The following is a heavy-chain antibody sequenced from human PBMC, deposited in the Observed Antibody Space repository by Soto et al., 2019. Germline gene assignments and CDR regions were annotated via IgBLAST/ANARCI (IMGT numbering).Heavy chain of an antibody. D-gene: IGHD3-9*01. CDR2: INPNSGGT. CDR1: GYTFTGYY. V-gene: IGHV1-2*02. CDR3: AREEGYDILPGYYYYGMDV. J-gene: IGHJ6*02. Sequence: ASVKVSCKASGYTFTGYYMHWVRQAPGQGLEWMGWINPNSGGTNYAQKFQGRVTMTRDTSISTAYMELSRLRSDDTAVYYCAREEGYDILPGYYYYGMDVWGQGPTFTVSS.